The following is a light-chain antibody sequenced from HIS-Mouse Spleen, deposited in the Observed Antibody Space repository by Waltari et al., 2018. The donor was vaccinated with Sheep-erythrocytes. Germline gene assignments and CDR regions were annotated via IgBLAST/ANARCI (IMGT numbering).Light chain of an antibody. Sequence: DSVMTQSPLSLPVTPGEPASISCRSSQSLLHSNGYNYLDWYLQKPGQSPQLLIYLGSNRASGVPDRFSGSRSGTDFTLKISRVEAEDVGVYYCMQALQTPRTFGQGTKLEIK. CDR2: LGS. CDR1: QSLLHSNGYNY. V-gene: IGKV2-28*01. CDR3: MQALQTPRT. J-gene: IGKJ2*01.